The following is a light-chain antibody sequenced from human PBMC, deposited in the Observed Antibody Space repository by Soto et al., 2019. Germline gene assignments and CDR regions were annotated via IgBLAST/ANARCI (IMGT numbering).Light chain of an antibody. V-gene: IGLV2-14*01. CDR1: SSDVGGYNF. J-gene: IGLJ3*02. Sequence: QSALTQPASVSGSPGQSITISCTGTSSDVGGYNFVSWYQQHPGKVPRVMIFEVSNRPSGVSDRFSGSKSGNTASLTISGLQAEDEADYYCSSYTRSSTWVFGGGTKLTVL. CDR3: SSYTRSSTWV. CDR2: EVS.